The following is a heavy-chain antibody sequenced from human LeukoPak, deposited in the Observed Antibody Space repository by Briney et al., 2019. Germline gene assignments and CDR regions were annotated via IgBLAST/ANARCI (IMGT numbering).Heavy chain of an antibody. CDR1: GFTFSSYG. D-gene: IGHD1-26*01. CDR3: ARDDPTTRAFDI. Sequence: GGSLRLSCAASGFTFSSYGMHWVRQAPGKGLEWVAVIWYDGSNKYYADSVKGRFTISRDNSKNTLYLQMNSLRAEDTAVYYCARDDPTTRAFDIWGQGTMVTVSS. V-gene: IGHV3-33*01. CDR2: IWYDGSNK. J-gene: IGHJ3*02.